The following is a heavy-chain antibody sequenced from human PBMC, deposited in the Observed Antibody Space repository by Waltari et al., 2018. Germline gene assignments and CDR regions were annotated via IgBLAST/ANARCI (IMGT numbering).Heavy chain of an antibody. CDR3: ARVIRNPWGGYYGYYYYYYGMDV. CDR2: INHSGST. Sequence: QVQLQQWGAGLLTPSETLSLTCAVYGGSFSGYYWSWIRQPPGKGLEWIGEINHSGSTNYNPSLKSRVTISVDTSKNQFSLKLSSVTAADTAVYYCARVIRNPWGGYYGYYYYYYGMDVWGQGTTVTVSS. CDR1: GGSFSGYY. J-gene: IGHJ6*02. D-gene: IGHD1-26*01. V-gene: IGHV4-34*01.